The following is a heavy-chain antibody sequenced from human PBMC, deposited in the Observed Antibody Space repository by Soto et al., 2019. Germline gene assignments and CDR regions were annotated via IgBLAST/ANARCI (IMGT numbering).Heavy chain of an antibody. Sequence: GGSLRLSCAASGFTFRSYAMSWVRQAPGKGLEWVSRINSDGTRTNYADSVKGRFTISRDNAKNTVYLQMNSLRAEDTAVYYCATVATHSYNWFDPWGQGTPVTVSS. CDR2: INSDGTRT. CDR3: ATVATHSYNWFDP. CDR1: GFTFRSYA. V-gene: IGHV3-74*01. J-gene: IGHJ5*02. D-gene: IGHD5-12*01.